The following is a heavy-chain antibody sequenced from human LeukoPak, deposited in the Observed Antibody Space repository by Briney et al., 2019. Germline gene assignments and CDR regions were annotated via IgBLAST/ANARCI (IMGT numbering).Heavy chain of an antibody. CDR2: ISAYNGNT. V-gene: IGHV1-18*01. Sequence: GASVTVSCKASGYTFTSYGISWVRQAPGQGVEGMGWISAYNGNTNYAQKLQGRVTMTTDKSTSTAYMELRSLRSDDTAVYYCARVLTRYDFWSGYDSYYMDVWGKGTTVTVSS. J-gene: IGHJ6*03. D-gene: IGHD3-3*01. CDR3: ARVLTRYDFWSGYDSYYMDV. CDR1: GYTFTSYG.